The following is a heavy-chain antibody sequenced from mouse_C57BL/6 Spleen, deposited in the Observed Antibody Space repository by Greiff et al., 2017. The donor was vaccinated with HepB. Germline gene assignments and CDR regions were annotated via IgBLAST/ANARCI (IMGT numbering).Heavy chain of an antibody. J-gene: IGHJ3*01. CDR3: TRSDDGYYRYWFAY. CDR2: IDPETGGT. Sequence: VQLQQSGAELVRPGASVTLSCKASGYTFTDYEMHWVKQTPVHGLEWIGAIDPETGGTAYNQKFKGKAILTADKSSSTAYRELRSLTSEDSAVYYCTRSDDGYYRYWFAYWGQGTLVTVSA. CDR1: GYTFTDYE. V-gene: IGHV1-15*01. D-gene: IGHD2-3*01.